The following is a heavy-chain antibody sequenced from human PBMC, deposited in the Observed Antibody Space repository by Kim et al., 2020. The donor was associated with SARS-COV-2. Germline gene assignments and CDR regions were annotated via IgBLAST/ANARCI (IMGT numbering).Heavy chain of an antibody. CDR3: ARVPVAGTENWFDP. Sequence: VDSVKGRFTISRDNAKNSLYLQMNSLSAEDTAVYYCARVPVAGTENWFDPWGQGTLVTVSS. D-gene: IGHD6-19*01. J-gene: IGHJ5*02. V-gene: IGHV3-7*03.